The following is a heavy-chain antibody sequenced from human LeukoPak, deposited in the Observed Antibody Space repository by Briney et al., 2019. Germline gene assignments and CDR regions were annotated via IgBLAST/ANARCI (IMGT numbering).Heavy chain of an antibody. CDR2: IYYSGST. CDR3: ARVKGPSIVGATTYYYYYGMDV. D-gene: IGHD1-26*01. V-gene: IGHV4-30-4*01. Sequence: RPSETLSLTRTVSGGSISSGDYYWSWIRQPPGKGLEWIGYIYYSGSTYYNPSLKSRVTISVDTSKNQFSLKLSSVTAADTAVYYCARVKGPSIVGATTYYYYYGMDVWGQGTTVTVSS. CDR1: GGSISSGDYY. J-gene: IGHJ6*02.